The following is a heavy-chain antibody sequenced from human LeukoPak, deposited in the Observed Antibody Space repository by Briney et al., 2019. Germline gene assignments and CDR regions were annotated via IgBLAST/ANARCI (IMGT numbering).Heavy chain of an antibody. D-gene: IGHD1-26*01. CDR3: ARDSLSVGATLDY. V-gene: IGHV3-48*01. Sequence: GGSLRLSCAASGFTFSSYSMNWVRQAPGKGLEWVSYISSSSSTIYYADSVKGRFTISRDNAKNSLYLQMNSLRAEDTAVYYCARDSLSVGATLDYRGQGTLVTVSS. J-gene: IGHJ4*02. CDR1: GFTFSSYS. CDR2: ISSSSSTI.